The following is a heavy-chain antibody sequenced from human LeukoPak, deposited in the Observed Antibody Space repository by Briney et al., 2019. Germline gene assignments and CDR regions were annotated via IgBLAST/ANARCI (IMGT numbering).Heavy chain of an antibody. V-gene: IGHV3-30*02. J-gene: IGHJ5*02. CDR1: GFTFSSYG. CDR3: AKDPYHDFWRGYWFDP. Sequence: PGGSLRLSCAASGFTFSSYGMHWVRQAPGKGLEGVAFIRYDGRNKYYADTVKGRFTISRDNSQNTLYLQMNSLRAEDTAVYYCAKDPYHDFWRGYWFDPWGQGTLVTVSS. D-gene: IGHD3-3*01. CDR2: IRYDGRNK.